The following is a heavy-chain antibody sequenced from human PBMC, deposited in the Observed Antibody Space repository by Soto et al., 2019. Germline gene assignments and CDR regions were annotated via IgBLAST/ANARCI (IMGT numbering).Heavy chain of an antibody. CDR3: TTDFEVRGVIIPYYFDY. J-gene: IGHJ4*02. V-gene: IGHV3-7*03. CDR1: GFTFSGYW. CDR2: IKQDGSEK. D-gene: IGHD3-10*01. Sequence: GGSLRLSCAASGFTFSGYWMSWVRQAPGKGLEWVANIKQDGSEKYYVDSVKGRFTISRDNAKNSLYLQMNSLKTEDTAVYYCTTDFEVRGVIIPYYFDYWGQGTLVTVSS.